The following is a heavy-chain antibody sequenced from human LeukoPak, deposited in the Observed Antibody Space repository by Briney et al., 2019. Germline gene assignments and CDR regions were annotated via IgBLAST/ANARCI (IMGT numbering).Heavy chain of an antibody. V-gene: IGHV3-21*01. CDR3: ARGGTSTSCYPDY. CDR2: ISSSSSYI. D-gene: IGHD2-2*01. Sequence: GGSLRLSCAASEFTFSSYSMNWVRQAPGKGLEWVSSISSSSSYIYYADSVKGRFTISRDNAKNSLYLQMNSLRAEDTAVYYCARGGTSTSCYPDYWGQGTLVTVSS. J-gene: IGHJ4*02. CDR1: EFTFSSYS.